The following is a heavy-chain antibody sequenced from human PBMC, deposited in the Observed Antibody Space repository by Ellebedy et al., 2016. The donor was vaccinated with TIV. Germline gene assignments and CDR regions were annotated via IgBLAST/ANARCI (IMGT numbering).Heavy chain of an antibody. CDR2: IYYGGNT. Sequence: SETLSLTCTLSGGSVSSSPYYWGWIRQPPGKGLEWIGTIYYGGNTYYNPSLKSRVTISIDTSKNQFSLKLNSVTAAATAVYYCARNVLIFTFEKWYSDLWGRGTLVTVPS. V-gene: IGHV4-39*01. J-gene: IGHJ2*01. CDR3: ARNVLIFTFEKWYSDL. CDR1: GGSVSSSPYY. D-gene: IGHD3-16*01.